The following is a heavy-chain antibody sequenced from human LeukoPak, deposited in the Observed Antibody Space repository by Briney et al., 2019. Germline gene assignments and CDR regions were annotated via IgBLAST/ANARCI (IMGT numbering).Heavy chain of an antibody. V-gene: IGHV3-7*03. J-gene: IGHJ6*02. D-gene: IGHD3-16*01. CDR3: ARGGGLDV. CDR2: INHNGNVN. Sequence: GGSLRLSCAASGSTFSSYWMNWARQAPGKGLKWVASINHNGNVNYYVDSVKGRFTISRDNAKNSLYLQMSNLRAEDTAVYFCARGGGLDVWGQGATVTVSS. CDR1: GSTFSSYW.